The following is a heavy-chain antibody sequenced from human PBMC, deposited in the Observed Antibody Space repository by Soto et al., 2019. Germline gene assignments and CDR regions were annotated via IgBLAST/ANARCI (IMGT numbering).Heavy chain of an antibody. CDR3: AHSHQFLYCSSTSCTIYNWFDP. V-gene: IGHV2-5*02. Sequence: SGPTLVNPTQTLTLTCTLSGFSLSTSGVGVGWIRQPPGKALEWLALIYWDDDKRYSPSLKSRLTITKDTSKNQVVLTMTNMDPVDTATYYCAHSHQFLYCSSTSCTIYNWFDPWGQGTLVTVSS. J-gene: IGHJ5*02. D-gene: IGHD2-2*01. CDR2: IYWDDDK. CDR1: GFSLSTSGVG.